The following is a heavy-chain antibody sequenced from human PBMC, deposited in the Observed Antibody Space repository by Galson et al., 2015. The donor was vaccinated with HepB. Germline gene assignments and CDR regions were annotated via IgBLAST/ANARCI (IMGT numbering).Heavy chain of an antibody. V-gene: IGHV1-46*01. CDR1: GYTFTSYY. J-gene: IGHJ6*03. Sequence: SVKVSCKASGYTFTSYYMHWVRQAPGQGLEWMGTINPSGGSTSYAQKFQGRVTMTRDTSTSTVYMELSSLRSEDTAVCYCAASHTIFGGLMDVWGKGTTVTVSS. CDR3: AASHTIFGGLMDV. D-gene: IGHD3-3*01. CDR2: INPSGGST.